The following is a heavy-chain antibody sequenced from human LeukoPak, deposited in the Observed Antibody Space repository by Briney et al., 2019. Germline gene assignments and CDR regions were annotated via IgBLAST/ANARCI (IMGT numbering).Heavy chain of an antibody. J-gene: IGHJ4*02. CDR2: IYYSGST. D-gene: IGHD5-18*01. CDR1: GGSISSSSYY. CDR3: ARLPYSYGSFFDY. V-gene: IGHV4-39*01. Sequence: SETLSLTCTVSGGSISSSSYYWGWIRQPPGKGREWIGSIYYSGSTYYNPPLKSRVTISVDTSKNQFSLKLSSVTAADTAVYYCARLPYSYGSFFDYWGQGTLVTVSS.